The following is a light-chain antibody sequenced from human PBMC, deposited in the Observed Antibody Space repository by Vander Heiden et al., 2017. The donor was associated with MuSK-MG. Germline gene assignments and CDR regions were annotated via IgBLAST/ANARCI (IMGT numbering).Light chain of an antibody. CDR3: QQSYNIPGT. Sequence: DIQVTQSPPSLSASIEDTITLTFRTSRSVNTYFNWYQQRPGKAPQLLIYAVSSLQTGVPARFSGRGSGTDFTLTISGLQPEDVATYFCQQSYNIPGTFGAGTKVEV. V-gene: IGKV1-39*01. CDR2: AVS. J-gene: IGKJ1*01. CDR1: RSVNTY.